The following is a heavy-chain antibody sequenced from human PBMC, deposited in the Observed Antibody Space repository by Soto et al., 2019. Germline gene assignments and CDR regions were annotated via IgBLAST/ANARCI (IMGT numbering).Heavy chain of an antibody. CDR3: ATESRSTQAYSDY. V-gene: IGHV4-30-4*08. CDR2: ISNSGST. J-gene: IGHJ4*02. D-gene: IGHD2-15*01. Sequence: SETLSLTCTVSGGSVTSAEDYWGWIRQSPGKGLEWIGYISNSGSTGYNPSLKTRLSMSVDRSKNQFTLRLTSVTAADTAVYFRATESRSTQAYSDYSGQATQVTGS. CDR1: GGSVTSAEDY.